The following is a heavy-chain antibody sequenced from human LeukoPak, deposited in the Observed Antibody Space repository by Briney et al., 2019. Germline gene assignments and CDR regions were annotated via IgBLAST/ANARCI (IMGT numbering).Heavy chain of an antibody. CDR1: GFSFTDYS. D-gene: IGHD1-26*01. J-gene: IGHJ4*02. V-gene: IGHV3-48*02. Sequence: PGGSLRLSCAASGFSFTDYSMNWVRQAPGKGLGWLSYIGPSGSPIHYADSVKGRFTTSTDSAQNTLYLQMNSLRDEDTALYYCVRDRYYSFDYWGQGTVVTVSS. CDR3: VRDRYYSFDY. CDR2: IGPSGSPI.